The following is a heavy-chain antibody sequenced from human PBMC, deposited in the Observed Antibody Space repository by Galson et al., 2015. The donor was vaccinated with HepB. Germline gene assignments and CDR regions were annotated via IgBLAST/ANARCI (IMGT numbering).Heavy chain of an antibody. J-gene: IGHJ3*02. CDR2: SNAGNGNT. Sequence: SVKVSCKASGYTFTSYAMHWVRQAPGQRLEWMGWSNAGNGNTKYSQEFQGRVTITRDTSASTAYMELSSLRSEDTAVYYCARDKQWLAPYAFDIWGQGTMVTVSS. CDR3: ARDKQWLAPYAFDI. CDR1: GYTFTSYA. D-gene: IGHD6-19*01. V-gene: IGHV1-3*01.